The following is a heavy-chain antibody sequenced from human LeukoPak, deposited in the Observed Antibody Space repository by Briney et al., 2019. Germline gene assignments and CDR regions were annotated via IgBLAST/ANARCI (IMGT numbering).Heavy chain of an antibody. V-gene: IGHV1-2*02. J-gene: IGHJ4*02. CDR2: IHPNSGGT. CDR3: ARDPLSNSWYYFDY. Sequence: ASVKVSCKASGYTFSDFYVHWVRQALGQGLEWMGWIHPNSGGTNYAQSLQGRVTMTRDRSISTAYMELSRLTSDDTAVYYCARDPLSNSWYYFDYWGQGTLVTVSS. D-gene: IGHD2-2*01. CDR1: GYTFSDFY.